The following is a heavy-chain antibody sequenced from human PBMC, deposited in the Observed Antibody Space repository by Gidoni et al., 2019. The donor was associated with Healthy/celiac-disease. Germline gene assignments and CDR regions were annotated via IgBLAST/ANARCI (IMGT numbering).Heavy chain of an antibody. CDR3: ARGTAVAGHYYYYGMDV. CDR1: GGTFSSYA. V-gene: IGHV1-69*01. D-gene: IGHD6-19*01. Sequence: QVQLVQSGAEVKKPGSSVKVSCKASGGTFSSYAISWVRQAPGQGLEWMGGIIPIFGTANYAQKFQGRVTITADESTSTAYMELSSLRSEDTAVYYCARGTAVAGHYYYYGMDVWGQGTTVTVSS. CDR2: IIPIFGTA. J-gene: IGHJ6*02.